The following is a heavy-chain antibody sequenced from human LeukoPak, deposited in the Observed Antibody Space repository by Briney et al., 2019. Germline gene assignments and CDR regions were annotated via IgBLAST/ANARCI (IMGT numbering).Heavy chain of an antibody. CDR1: GYTFTSYG. Sequence: SVKVSCKASGYTFTSYGISWVRQAPGQGLEWMGGIIPIFGTANYAQKFQGRVTITADESTSTAYMELSSLRSEDTAVYYCAREGVIVGAKQYWGQGTLVTVSS. CDR3: AREGVIVGAKQY. J-gene: IGHJ4*02. V-gene: IGHV1-69*13. D-gene: IGHD1-26*01. CDR2: IIPIFGTA.